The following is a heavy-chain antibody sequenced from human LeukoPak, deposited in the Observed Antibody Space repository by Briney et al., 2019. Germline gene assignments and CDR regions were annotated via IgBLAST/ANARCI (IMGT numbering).Heavy chain of an antibody. CDR2: VSSGGSVM. CDR1: GFTFSAYS. CDR3: VRAPDGGYDY. D-gene: IGHD1-26*01. V-gene: IGHV3-48*02. Sequence: GGSLRLSCTASGFTFSAYSMQWVRQAPGKGLEYMSYVSSGGSVMYYADSVKGRFTISRDNAKKSVYLQMNSLRDEDTAIYYCVRAPDGGYDYWGQGALVTVSS. J-gene: IGHJ4*02.